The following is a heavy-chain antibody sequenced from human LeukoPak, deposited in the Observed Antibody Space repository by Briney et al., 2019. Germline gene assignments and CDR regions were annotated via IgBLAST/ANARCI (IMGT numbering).Heavy chain of an antibody. V-gene: IGHV4-39*07. CDR2: IYYSGST. D-gene: IGHD3-3*01. CDR1: GSSISSSSYY. Sequence: SETLSLTCTVSGSSISSSSYYWGWIRQPPGKGLEWIGSIYYSGSTYYNPSLKSRVTISVDTSKNQFSLKLSSVTAADTAVYYCARDGAGGLRFLEWLPRYNWFDPWGQGTLVTVSS. CDR3: ARDGAGGLRFLEWLPRYNWFDP. J-gene: IGHJ5*02.